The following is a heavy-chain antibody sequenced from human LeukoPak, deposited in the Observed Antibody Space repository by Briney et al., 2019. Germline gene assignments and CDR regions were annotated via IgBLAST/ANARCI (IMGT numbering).Heavy chain of an antibody. J-gene: IGHJ4*02. CDR1: GGTFSSYA. CDR3: ASGIAAAGNSVGSGLLDY. D-gene: IGHD6-13*01. Sequence: GASVKVSCKASGGTFSSYAISWVRQAPGQGLEWMGGIIPIFGTANYAQKFQGRVTITADESTSTAYMELSSLRSEDTAVYYCASGIAAAGNSVGSGLLDYWGQGTLVTVSS. CDR2: IIPIFGTA. V-gene: IGHV1-69*13.